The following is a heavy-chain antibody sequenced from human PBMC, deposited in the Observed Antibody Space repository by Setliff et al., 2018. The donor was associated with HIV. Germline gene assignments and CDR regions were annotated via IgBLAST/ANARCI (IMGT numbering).Heavy chain of an antibody. D-gene: IGHD3-3*01. CDR2: IYYSGST. V-gene: IGHV4-39*02. CDR3: ARDVHWSGPYYYSYYYMDV. CDR1: GGSISSTNYY. Sequence: SETLSLTCTVSGGSISSTNYYWGWIRQPRGKGLEWIGSIYYSGSTNYKPSLKSRVTISVDTSKNQFSLNLSSLTAADTAVYYCARDVHWSGPYYYSYYYMDVWGTGTTVTVSS. J-gene: IGHJ6*03.